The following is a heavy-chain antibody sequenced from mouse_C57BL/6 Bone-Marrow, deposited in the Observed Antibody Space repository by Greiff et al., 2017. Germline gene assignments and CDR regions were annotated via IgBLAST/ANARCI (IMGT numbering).Heavy chain of an antibody. V-gene: IGHV1-61*01. Sequence: QVQLKQPGAELVRPGSSVKLSCKASGYTFTSYWMAWVKQRPGQGLEWIGNIYPSDSETHYNQKFKAKATLTVDKSSSTAYMQLSSLTSEDSAVYYCAREDYYGPYGYFEVWGAGTTVTVAS. CDR1: GYTFTSYW. J-gene: IGHJ1*01. CDR3: AREDYYGPYGYFEV. D-gene: IGHD1-1*01. CDR2: IYPSDSET.